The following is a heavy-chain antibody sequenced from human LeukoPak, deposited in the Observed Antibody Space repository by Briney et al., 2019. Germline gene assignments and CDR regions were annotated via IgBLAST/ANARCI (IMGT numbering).Heavy chain of an antibody. J-gene: IGHJ6*02. CDR1: GGTFSSYA. D-gene: IGHD2-15*01. Sequence: SVKVSCKASGGTFSSYAISWVRQAPGQGLEWMGGIIPIFGTANYAQKFQGRVTITADESTSTAYMELSSLRSEDTAVYYCAREMVVASTPSDYYHYGMDVWGQGTKVTGSS. CDR2: IIPIFGTA. V-gene: IGHV1-69*13. CDR3: AREMVVASTPSDYYHYGMDV.